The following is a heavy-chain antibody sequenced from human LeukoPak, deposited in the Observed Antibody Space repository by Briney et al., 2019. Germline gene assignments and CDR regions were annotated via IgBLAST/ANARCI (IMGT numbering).Heavy chain of an antibody. CDR2: INSDGSST. V-gene: IGHV3-74*01. J-gene: IGHJ6*02. Sequence: GGSLRLSCAASGFTFSSYSMNWVRQAPGKGLVWVSRINSDGSSTSYAGSVKGRFTISRDNAKNTLYLQMNSLRAEDTAVYYCAREGVWRQQLVDYYYGMDVWGQGTTVTVSS. CDR1: GFTFSSYS. CDR3: AREGVWRQQLVDYYYGMDV. D-gene: IGHD6-13*01.